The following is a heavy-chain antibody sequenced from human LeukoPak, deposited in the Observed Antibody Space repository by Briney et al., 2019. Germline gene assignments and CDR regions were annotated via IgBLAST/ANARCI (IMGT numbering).Heavy chain of an antibody. D-gene: IGHD2-2*01. CDR1: GFTFSSYA. CDR2: IAYDGSNK. J-gene: IGHJ5*02. CDR3: ARDQGYCSSTSCWSWFDP. V-gene: IGHV3-30*04. Sequence: PGRPLRLSCAASGFTFSSYAMHWVRQAPGKGLEWVAVIAYDGSNKYYADSVKGRFTISRDNSKNTLYLQMNSLRAEDTAVYYCARDQGYCSSTSCWSWFDPWGQGTLVTVSS.